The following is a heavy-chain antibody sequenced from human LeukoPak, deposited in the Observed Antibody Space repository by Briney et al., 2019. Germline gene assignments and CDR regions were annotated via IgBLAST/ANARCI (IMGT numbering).Heavy chain of an antibody. D-gene: IGHD3-22*01. Sequence: PSETLSPTCTVSGGSISSYYWSWIRQPPGKGLEWIGYIYYSGSTNYNPSLKSRVTISVDTSKNQFSLKLSSVTAADTAVYYCARQRSYYYDSSGYRGPFDYWGQGTLVTVSS. J-gene: IGHJ4*02. V-gene: IGHV4-59*08. CDR1: GGSISSYY. CDR3: ARQRSYYYDSSGYRGPFDY. CDR2: IYYSGST.